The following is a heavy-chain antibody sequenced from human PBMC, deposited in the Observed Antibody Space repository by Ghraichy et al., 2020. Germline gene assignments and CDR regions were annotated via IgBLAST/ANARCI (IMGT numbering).Heavy chain of an antibody. CDR1: GGSFSGYY. CDR2: INHSGST. J-gene: IGHJ4*02. D-gene: IGHD4-23*01. V-gene: IGHV4-34*01. CDR3: ARGVVSPIYYYGGPPVYFDY. Sequence: SETLSLTCAVYGGSFSGYYWSWIRQPPGKGLEWIGEINHSGSTNYNPSLKSRVTISVDTSKNQFSLKLSSVTAADTAVYYCARGVVSPIYYYGGPPVYFDYWGQGTLVTVSS.